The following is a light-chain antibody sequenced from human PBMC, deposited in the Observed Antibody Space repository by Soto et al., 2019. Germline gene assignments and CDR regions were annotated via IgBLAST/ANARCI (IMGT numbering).Light chain of an antibody. CDR1: HSVSRY. J-gene: IGKJ1*01. CDR2: GAS. V-gene: IGKV3-20*01. Sequence: EIVLTQSPGTLSLSPGERATLSCRASHSVSRYLVWYQQKPGQAPRLLIYGASSRATGIPDRFSGSGSGTDFTLTISRLEPEDFAVYYCQHYGTSPWTFGRGTKVEIK. CDR3: QHYGTSPWT.